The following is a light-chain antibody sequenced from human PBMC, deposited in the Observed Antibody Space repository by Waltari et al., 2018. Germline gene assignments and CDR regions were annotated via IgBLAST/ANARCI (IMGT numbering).Light chain of an antibody. Sequence: DIQMTPSPSSLSASVGDRGTITCQASRDINNYLNWYQQKPGKAPKLLIYDASTLETGVPSRFSGSGSGTDFVFTISRLQPEDIATYYCQHYDGVPPWTFGQGTRVDFK. J-gene: IGKJ1*01. CDR1: RDINNY. V-gene: IGKV1-33*01. CDR3: QHYDGVPPWT. CDR2: DAS.